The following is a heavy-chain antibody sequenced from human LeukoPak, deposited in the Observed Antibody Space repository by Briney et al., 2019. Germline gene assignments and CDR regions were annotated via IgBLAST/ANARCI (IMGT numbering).Heavy chain of an antibody. J-gene: IGHJ4*01. CDR3: ARDGPVGLVLDY. Sequence: GGSLRLSCAASGFTFSSYGMHWVRQAPGKGLEWVAVIWYDGSNKYYADSVKGRFTISRDNSKNTLYLQMNSLRAEDTAVYYCARDGPVGLVLDYWGHGTLVTVSS. CDR2: IWYDGSNK. V-gene: IGHV3-33*01. D-gene: IGHD6-13*01. CDR1: GFTFSSYG.